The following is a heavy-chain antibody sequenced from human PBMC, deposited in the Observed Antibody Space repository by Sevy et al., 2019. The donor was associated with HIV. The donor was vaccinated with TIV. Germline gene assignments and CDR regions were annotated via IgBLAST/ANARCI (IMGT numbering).Heavy chain of an antibody. CDR3: ANDTYYCNSSCYFVFDS. CDR1: GYTFTSYD. CDR2: MNPNSGNT. Sequence: ASVKVSCKASGYTFTSYDINWVRQATGQGLEWMGWMNPNSGNTGYAQKFQGRVNMTRNTSISTAYMELSSLRSEDTAVYYGANDTYYCNSSCYFVFDSWGQGTLVTVSS. J-gene: IGHJ4*02. D-gene: IGHD3-22*01. V-gene: IGHV1-8*01.